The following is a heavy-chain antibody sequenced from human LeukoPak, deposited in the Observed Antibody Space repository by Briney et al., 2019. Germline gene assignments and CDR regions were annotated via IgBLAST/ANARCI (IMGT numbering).Heavy chain of an antibody. CDR3: ARVSGGYYDFWSGYSNWFDP. J-gene: IGHJ5*02. CDR1: GGSISSYY. CDR2: IYYSGRT. V-gene: IGHV4-59*01. D-gene: IGHD3-3*01. Sequence: SETLSLTCTVSGGSISSYYWSWIRQPPGKGLEWSGYIYYSGRTNYNPSLKSRATISVDTSKNQLSLKLSSVTAANTAVYYCARVSGGYYDFWSGYSNWFDPWGQGTLVTVSS.